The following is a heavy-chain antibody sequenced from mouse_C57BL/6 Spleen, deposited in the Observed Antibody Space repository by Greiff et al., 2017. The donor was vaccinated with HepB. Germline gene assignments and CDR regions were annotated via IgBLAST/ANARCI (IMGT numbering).Heavy chain of an antibody. CDR1: GYSITSGYY. J-gene: IGHJ1*03. CDR3: ARDRANWDWYFDV. CDR2: ISYDGSN. V-gene: IGHV3-6*01. D-gene: IGHD4-1*01. Sequence: EVKLMESGPGLVKPSQSLSLTCSVTGYSITSGYYWNWIRQFPGNKLEWMGYISYDGSNNYNPSLKNRISITRDTSKNQFFLKLNSVTTEDTATYYCARDRANWDWYFDVWGTGTTVTVSS.